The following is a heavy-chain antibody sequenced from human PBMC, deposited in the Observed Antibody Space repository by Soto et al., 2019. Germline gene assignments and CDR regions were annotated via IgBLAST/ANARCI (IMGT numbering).Heavy chain of an antibody. CDR1: GFTFSSYE. CDR3: ARDSFGVVTDFDY. Sequence: PGGSLRLSCAASGFTFSSYEMNWVRQAPGKGLEWVSYISSSGSTIYYADSVKGRFTISRDNAKNSLYLQMDSLRAEETAVYYCARDSFGVVTDFDYWGQGTLVTVST. J-gene: IGHJ4*02. V-gene: IGHV3-48*03. CDR2: ISSSGSTI. D-gene: IGHD3-3*01.